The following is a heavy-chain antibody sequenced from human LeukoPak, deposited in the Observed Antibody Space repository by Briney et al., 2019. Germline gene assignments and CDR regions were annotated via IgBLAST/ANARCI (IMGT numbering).Heavy chain of an antibody. Sequence: PGGSLRLSCAASGFTFDDYGMSWVRQAPGKGLEWVSGINWNGGSTGYADSVKGRFTISRDNAKNSLYLQMNSLRAEDTALYHCVSYYDFWSGRSVAFDIWGQGTMVTVSS. D-gene: IGHD3-3*01. CDR3: VSYYDFWSGRSVAFDI. V-gene: IGHV3-20*01. CDR1: GFTFDDYG. J-gene: IGHJ3*02. CDR2: INWNGGST.